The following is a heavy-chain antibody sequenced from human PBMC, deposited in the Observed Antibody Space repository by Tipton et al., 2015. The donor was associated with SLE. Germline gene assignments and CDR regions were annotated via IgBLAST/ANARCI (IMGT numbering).Heavy chain of an antibody. J-gene: IGHJ1*01. V-gene: IGHV4-39*01. CDR2: IYYSGST. CDR1: SSNY. Sequence: SSNYMSWVRQAPGKGLEWIGSIYYSGSTYYNPSLKSRVTISVDTSKNQFSLKLSSVTAADTAVYYCARGGNLLRFLEWPSLGYFQHWGQGTLVTVSS. D-gene: IGHD3-3*01. CDR3: ARGGNLLRFLEWPSLGYFQH.